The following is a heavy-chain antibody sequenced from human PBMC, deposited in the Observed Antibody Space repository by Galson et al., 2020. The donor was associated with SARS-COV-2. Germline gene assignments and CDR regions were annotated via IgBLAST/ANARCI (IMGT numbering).Heavy chain of an antibody. CDR2: IYYSGST. CDR1: GGSVSSGSYY. J-gene: IGHJ6*03. CDR3: AREGSIVVVPAAPYYYYYYYMDV. D-gene: IGHD2-2*01. Sequence: SETLSLTCTVSGGSVSSGSYYWSWIRQPPGKGLEWIGYIYYSGSTTYNPSLKSRVTISVDPSKNQFSLKLSSGTAADTAVYYCAREGSIVVVPAAPYYYYYYYMDVWGKGTTVTVSS. V-gene: IGHV4-61*01.